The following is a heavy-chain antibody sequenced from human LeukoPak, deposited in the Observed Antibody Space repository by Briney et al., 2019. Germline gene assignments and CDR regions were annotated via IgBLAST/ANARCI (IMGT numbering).Heavy chain of an antibody. CDR2: IYYSGST. D-gene: IGHD4-23*01. CDR3: ARTRDYGGPFDY. CDR1: GGSISSYY. V-gene: IGHV4-59*01. Sequence: SETLSLTCTVSGGSISSYYWSWIRQPPGKGLERIGYIYYSGSTNYIPSLKSRLTISVDTSKNQFSLKLSSVTAADTAVYYCARTRDYGGPFDYWGQGTLVTVSS. J-gene: IGHJ4*02.